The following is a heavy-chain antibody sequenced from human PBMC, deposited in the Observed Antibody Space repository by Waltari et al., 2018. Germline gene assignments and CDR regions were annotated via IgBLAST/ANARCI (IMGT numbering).Heavy chain of an antibody. CDR2: IYYSGST. V-gene: IGHV4-39*01. CDR1: GGSISSSSYY. CDR3: ARRYLNYYDSIPYPGDWYFDL. D-gene: IGHD3-22*01. J-gene: IGHJ2*01. Sequence: QLQLQESGPGLVKPSETLSLTCTVSGGSISSSSYYWGWIRQPPGKGREWIGSIYYSGSTYYNPSLKSRVTISVDTSKNQFSLKLSSVTAADTAVYYCARRYLNYYDSIPYPGDWYFDLWGRGTLVTVSS.